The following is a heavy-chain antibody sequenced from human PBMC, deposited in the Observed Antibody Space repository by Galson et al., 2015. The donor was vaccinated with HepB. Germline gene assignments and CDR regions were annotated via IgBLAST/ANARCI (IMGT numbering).Heavy chain of an antibody. Sequence: SVKVSCKASGYTFTGYYMHWVRQAPGQGLEWMGWINPNSGGTNYAQKFQGWVTMTRDTSISTAYMELSRLRSDDTAVYYCARDQAVGFIGTYYYYYGMDVWGQGTTVTVSS. D-gene: IGHD1-1*01. CDR3: ARDQAVGFIGTYYYYYGMDV. V-gene: IGHV1-2*04. CDR1: GYTFTGYY. CDR2: INPNSGGT. J-gene: IGHJ6*02.